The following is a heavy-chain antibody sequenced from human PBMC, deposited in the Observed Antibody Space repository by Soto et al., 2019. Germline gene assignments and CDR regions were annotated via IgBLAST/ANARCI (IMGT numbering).Heavy chain of an antibody. V-gene: IGHV3-23*01. CDR2: ILVDGRT. CDR1: GLPCGSYY. Sequence: LRLSCAASGLPCGSYYMTWVRQAPGKGLEWVSTILVDGRTFYVDSVKGRFTISRDNSRNTVYLQMNSLTAGDTALYYCAKATATGGGAFDFCGQGTMVTVSS. J-gene: IGHJ3*01. D-gene: IGHD2-8*02. CDR3: AKATATGGGAFDF.